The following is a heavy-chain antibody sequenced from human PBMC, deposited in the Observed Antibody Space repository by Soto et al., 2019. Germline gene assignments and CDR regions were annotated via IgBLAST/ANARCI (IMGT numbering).Heavy chain of an antibody. Sequence: EVQLVESGGGLVQPGGSLRLSCAASGFTLSSYWMHWVRQAPGKGLVWVSRISREGSSTAYADSVKGRFTISRDNAKNTQNLQMNSLRAEDTAVYYCTRGQAGPNGMDVWGQGTTVTVSS. CDR3: TRGQAGPNGMDV. CDR2: ISREGSST. V-gene: IGHV3-74*01. CDR1: GFTLSSYW. J-gene: IGHJ6*02.